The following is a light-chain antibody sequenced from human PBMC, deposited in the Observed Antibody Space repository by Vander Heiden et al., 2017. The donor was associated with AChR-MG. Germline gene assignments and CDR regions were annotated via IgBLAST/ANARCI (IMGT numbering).Light chain of an antibody. Sequence: QPVLTQSPSASASLGASVKLTCTLSSRPSIYAIAWHQQQPEKGPRYLMKLNSDGSHSKGDGIPDRFSGSSSGAERYLTISSLQSEDEADYYCQTWGTGIRVVFGGGTKLTVL. CDR2: LNSDGSH. CDR1: SRPSIYA. J-gene: IGLJ2*01. CDR3: QTWGTGIRVV. V-gene: IGLV4-69*01.